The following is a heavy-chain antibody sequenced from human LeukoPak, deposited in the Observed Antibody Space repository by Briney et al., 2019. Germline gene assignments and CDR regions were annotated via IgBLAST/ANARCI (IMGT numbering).Heavy chain of an antibody. V-gene: IGHV4-61*02. CDR2: IYVSGST. Sequence: KPSQTLSLTCTVSGSISSGSYYWSWIRQPAGKGLEWIGRIYVSGSTNYNPSLESRVTISVDTSKNQFSLQLTSLTAADTAVYYCAREGQQLVPPFDYWGQGTLVTVSS. D-gene: IGHD6-6*01. J-gene: IGHJ4*02. CDR1: GSISSGSYY. CDR3: AREGQQLVPPFDY.